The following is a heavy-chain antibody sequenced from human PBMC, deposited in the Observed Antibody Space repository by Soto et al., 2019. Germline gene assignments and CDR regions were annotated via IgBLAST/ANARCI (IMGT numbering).Heavy chain of an antibody. J-gene: IGHJ4*02. CDR2: INWNGGST. CDR3: ARERSRGYSGYDPIFDY. V-gene: IGHV3-20*01. Sequence: EVQLVESGGGVVRPGGSLRLSCAAAGFTFDDYGMSWVRQAPGKGLEWVAGINWNGGSTGYADSVKGRFTISRDNAKNSLYLQMNSLRAEDTALYHCARERSRGYSGYDPIFDYWGQGTLVTVSS. D-gene: IGHD5-12*01. CDR1: GFTFDDYG.